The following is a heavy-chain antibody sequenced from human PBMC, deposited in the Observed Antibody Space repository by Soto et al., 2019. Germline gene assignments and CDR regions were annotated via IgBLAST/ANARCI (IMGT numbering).Heavy chain of an antibody. CDR1: GDSISSYY. V-gene: IGHV4-59*01. J-gene: IGHJ4*02. D-gene: IGHD3-22*01. CDR2: LYYGRSA. CDR3: ARLSMAVVPEY. Sequence: QVQLQESGPGLVKPSETLSLTCAVSGDSISSYYCMWIRQPPGKGLESIGYLYYGRSANYNPSLKSRVTLSVNTSTNKCSLTLSPMTAADTAVYYCARLSMAVVPEYGGQGTLATVSS.